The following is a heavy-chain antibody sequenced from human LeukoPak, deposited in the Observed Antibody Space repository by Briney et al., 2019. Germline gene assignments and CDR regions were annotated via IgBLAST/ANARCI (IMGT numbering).Heavy chain of an antibody. V-gene: IGHV1-69*05. CDR3: AMPRYCSGGSCYLMGAFDI. CDR2: IIPIFGTA. CDR1: GGTFSSYA. Sequence: SVKVSCKASGGTFSSYAISWVRQAPGQGLEWMGRIIPIFGTANYAQKFQGRVTITTDESTSTAYMELSSLRSEDTAVCYCAMPRYCSGGSCYLMGAFDIWGQGTMVTVSS. D-gene: IGHD2-15*01. J-gene: IGHJ3*02.